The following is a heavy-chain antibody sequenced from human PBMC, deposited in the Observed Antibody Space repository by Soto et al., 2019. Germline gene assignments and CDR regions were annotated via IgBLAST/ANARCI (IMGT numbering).Heavy chain of an antibody. CDR1: GYTFTGYY. D-gene: IGHD6-13*01. CDR3: ARDLRPSYKVAAAGPGRVYFDY. Sequence: ASVKVSCKASGYTFTGYYMHWVRQAPGQGLEWMGWINPNSGGTNYAQKFQGWVTMTRDTSISTAYMELSRLRSDDTAVYYCARDLRPSYKVAAAGPGRVYFDYWGQGTLVTVSS. CDR2: INPNSGGT. J-gene: IGHJ4*02. V-gene: IGHV1-2*04.